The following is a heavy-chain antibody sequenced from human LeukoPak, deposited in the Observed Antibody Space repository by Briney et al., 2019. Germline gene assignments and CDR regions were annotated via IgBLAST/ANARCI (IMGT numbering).Heavy chain of an antibody. CDR1: GASISSYY. CDR2: IYISGDT. CDR3: ARGARIFDS. V-gene: IGHV4-4*09. D-gene: IGHD2/OR15-2a*01. Sequence: SETLSLTCTVSGASISSYYWSWIRQAPGKGLECIGYIYISGDTNYNPSLKSRGTLSLDTSKNQFSLRLSSVTAADTAVYYCARGARIFDSWGPGTLVTASS. J-gene: IGHJ4*02.